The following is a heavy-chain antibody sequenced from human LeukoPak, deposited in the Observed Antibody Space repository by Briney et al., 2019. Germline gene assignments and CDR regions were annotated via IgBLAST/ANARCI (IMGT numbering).Heavy chain of an antibody. Sequence: SQTLSLTCTVSGGSISSGSYYWSWIRQPAGKGLEWIGRIYTSGSTNYNPSLKSRVTISVDTSKNQFSLKLSSVTAADTAVYYCARDSRNAFLAPWGQGTLVTVSS. V-gene: IGHV4-61*02. CDR3: ARDSRNAFLAP. D-gene: IGHD4-11*01. J-gene: IGHJ5*02. CDR1: GGSISSGSYY. CDR2: IYTSGST.